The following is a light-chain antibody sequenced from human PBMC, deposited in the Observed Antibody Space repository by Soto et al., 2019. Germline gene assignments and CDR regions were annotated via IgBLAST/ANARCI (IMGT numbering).Light chain of an antibody. CDR2: RNN. V-gene: IGLV1-47*01. Sequence: QPVLTQPPSASGTPGQRVTISCSGSSSNIGSNYVYWYQQLPGTAPKLLIYRNNQRPSGVPDRFSGSKSGTSASLAISGLRSEDEADYYCAAWDDSLSGHWVFGGGTKVTVL. J-gene: IGLJ3*02. CDR3: AAWDDSLSGHWV. CDR1: SSNIGSNY.